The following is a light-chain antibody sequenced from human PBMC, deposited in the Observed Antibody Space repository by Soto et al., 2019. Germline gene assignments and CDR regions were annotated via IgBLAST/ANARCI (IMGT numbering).Light chain of an antibody. CDR3: QTWGTGLLV. V-gene: IGLV4-69*01. Sequence: QSVLTQSPSASASLGASVKLTCTLSSGHSSYAIAWHQQQPEKGPRYLMKLNSDGSHSKGDGIPDRFSGSSSGAGRYLTIDLLRSGDEADYYCQTWGTGLLVFGGGTQLTVL. J-gene: IGLJ3*02. CDR1: SGHSSYA. CDR2: LNSDGSH.